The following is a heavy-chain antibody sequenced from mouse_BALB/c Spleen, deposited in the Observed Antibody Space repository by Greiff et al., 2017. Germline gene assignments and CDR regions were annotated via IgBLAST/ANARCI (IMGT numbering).Heavy chain of an antibody. CDR3: ASVYAMDY. Sequence: EVKLVESGGGLVQPGGSLRLSCATSGFTFTDYYMSWVRQPPGKALEWLGFIRNKANGYTTEYSASVKGRFTISRDNSQSILYLQMNTLRAEDSATYYCASVYAMDYWGQGTSVTVSS. CDR2: IRNKANGYTT. J-gene: IGHJ4*01. CDR1: GFTFTDYY. V-gene: IGHV7-3*02.